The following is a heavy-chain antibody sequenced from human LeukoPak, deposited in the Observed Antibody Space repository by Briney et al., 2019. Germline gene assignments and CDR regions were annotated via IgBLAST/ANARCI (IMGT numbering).Heavy chain of an antibody. CDR1: GYTFTSYG. Sequence: ASVKVSCKASGYTFTSYGISWVRQAPGQGLEWMGWISAYNGNTNYAQKLQGRVTMTTDTSTSTAYMELRSLRSDDTAVYYCARVRNYYDISGYYGGLYFWGQGTMVTVSS. D-gene: IGHD3-22*01. J-gene: IGHJ3*01. CDR2: ISAYNGNT. V-gene: IGHV1-18*01. CDR3: ARVRNYYDISGYYGGLYF.